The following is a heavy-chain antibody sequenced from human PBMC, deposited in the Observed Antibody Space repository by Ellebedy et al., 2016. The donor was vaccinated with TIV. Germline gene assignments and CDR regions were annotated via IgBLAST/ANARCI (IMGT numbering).Heavy chain of an antibody. J-gene: IGHJ4*02. D-gene: IGHD5-12*01. CDR1: DGSFSDYY. CDR3: ASTPFSAGSGYHPHDY. V-gene: IGHV4-34*01. Sequence: MPSETLSLTCAVYDGSFSDYYWCWIRQSPGKGLEWIGEVHHSGSTIYSPSLRSRVTISVDTSKSQFSLNLNSVTAADTAVYFCASTPFSAGSGYHPHDYWGQGILVTVSS. CDR2: VHHSGST.